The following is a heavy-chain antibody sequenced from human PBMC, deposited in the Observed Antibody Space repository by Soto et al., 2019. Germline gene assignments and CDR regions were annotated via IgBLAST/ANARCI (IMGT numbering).Heavy chain of an antibody. J-gene: IGHJ6*02. Sequence: SETLSLTCAVYGGSFSGYYWSWIRQPPGKGLEWIGEINHSGSTNYNPSLKSRVTISVDTSKNQFSLKLSSVTAADTAVYYCARGRIAAAGKEYYYYGMDVWGQGTTVTVSS. CDR3: ARGRIAAAGKEYYYYGMDV. CDR2: INHSGST. D-gene: IGHD6-13*01. CDR1: GGSFSGYY. V-gene: IGHV4-34*01.